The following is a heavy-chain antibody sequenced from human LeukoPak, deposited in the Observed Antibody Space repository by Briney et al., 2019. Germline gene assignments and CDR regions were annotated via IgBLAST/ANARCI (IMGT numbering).Heavy chain of an antibody. CDR1: GGSISSSSYY. Sequence: KASETLSLTCTVSGGSISSSSYYWGWIRQPPGKGLEWIGNIYYSGTTYYNPSLKSRVTISVDTSKNQFSLKLSSVTAADTAVYYCARHDFFDADAFDIWGQGTMVTVSS. D-gene: IGHD2/OR15-2a*01. J-gene: IGHJ3*02. V-gene: IGHV4-39*07. CDR2: IYYSGTT. CDR3: ARHDFFDADAFDI.